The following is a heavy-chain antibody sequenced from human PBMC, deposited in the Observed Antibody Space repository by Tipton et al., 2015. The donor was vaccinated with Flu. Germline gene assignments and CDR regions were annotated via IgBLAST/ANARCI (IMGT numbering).Heavy chain of an antibody. CDR1: GYTFSRYG. J-gene: IGHJ4*02. D-gene: IGHD4-11*01. CDR2: IWYDGSKT. V-gene: IGHV3-33*01. Sequence: QVQLVQSGAELKKPGASVKLSCQGSGYTFSRYGMHWVRQAPGKGLDWVAVIWYDGSKTYYADSVKDRFTISRDDSKNTLFLQMNSLRAEDTAVYYCVRDPGTVSYYFDQWGQGTLVTVSS. CDR3: VRDPGTVSYYFDQ.